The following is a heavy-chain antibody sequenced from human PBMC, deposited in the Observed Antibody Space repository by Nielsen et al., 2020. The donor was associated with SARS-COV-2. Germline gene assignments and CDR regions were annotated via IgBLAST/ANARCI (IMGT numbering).Heavy chain of an antibody. CDR3: AREGRKLPLDY. Sequence: GGSLRLSCVGSGFTFSDYYMSWVRQAPGKGLEWVSYITSSSTYTNCADSVKGRFTISRDNAKNSLSLQMHSLRAEDTAVYYCAREGRKLPLDYWGQGTLVTVSS. CDR1: GFTFSDYY. V-gene: IGHV3-11*05. CDR2: ITSSSTYT. D-gene: IGHD5-24*01. J-gene: IGHJ4*02.